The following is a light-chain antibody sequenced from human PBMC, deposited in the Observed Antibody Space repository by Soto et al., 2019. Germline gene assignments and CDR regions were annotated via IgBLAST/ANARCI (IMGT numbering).Light chain of an antibody. V-gene: IGKV3-15*01. CDR3: QQYNNWPPIT. CDR1: QNIHNH. J-gene: IGKJ5*01. CDR2: GAS. Sequence: ETLISLCPAALSLSPCERVALSGRASQNIHNHMSWFPQKPGQTPRLLLYGASTRATGIPARFSGSGSGTEFTLTISSLQSEDFAVYYCQQYNNWPPITFGQGTRLEIK.